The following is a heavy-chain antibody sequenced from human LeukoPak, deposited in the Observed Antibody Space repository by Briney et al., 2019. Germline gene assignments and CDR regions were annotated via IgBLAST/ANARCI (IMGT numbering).Heavy chain of an antibody. CDR3: ARDELYCGGDCYDY. V-gene: IGHV3-21*01. CDR2: ISSSSSYI. D-gene: IGHD2-21*01. J-gene: IGHJ4*02. CDR1: GFTFSSYG. Sequence: GGSLRLSCAASGFTFSSYGMHWVRQAPGKGLEWVSSISSSSSYIYYADSVKGRFTISRDNAKNSLYLQMNSLRAEDTAVYYCARDELYCGGDCYDYWGQGTLVTVSS.